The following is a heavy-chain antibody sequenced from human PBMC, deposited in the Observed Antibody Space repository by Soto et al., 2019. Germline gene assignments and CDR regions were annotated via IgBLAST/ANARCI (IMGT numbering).Heavy chain of an antibody. V-gene: IGHV3-30*18. J-gene: IGHJ4*02. CDR3: AKGGGYSYGNYFDY. CDR1: GFTFSSYG. Sequence: QVQLVESGGGVVQPGRSLRLSCAASGFTFSSYGMHWVRQAPGKGLEWGAVISYDGSNKYYADSVKGRFTISRDNSKNTLYLQMNSLRAEDTAVYYCAKGGGYSYGNYFDYWGQGTLVTVSS. CDR2: ISYDGSNK. D-gene: IGHD5-18*01.